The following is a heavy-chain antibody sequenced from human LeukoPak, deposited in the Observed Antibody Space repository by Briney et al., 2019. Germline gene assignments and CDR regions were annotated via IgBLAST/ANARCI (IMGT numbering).Heavy chain of an antibody. CDR1: GFTFSSYE. J-gene: IGHJ4*02. V-gene: IGHV3-48*03. Sequence: GGSLRLSCVASGFTFSSYEMNWVRQAPGKGLEWVSYITYSGSTGYYAGSVKGRFTISRDNAKNSLYLQMNSLRAEDTAVYYCARAPYWGQGTLVTVSS. CDR2: ITYSGSTG. CDR3: ARAPY.